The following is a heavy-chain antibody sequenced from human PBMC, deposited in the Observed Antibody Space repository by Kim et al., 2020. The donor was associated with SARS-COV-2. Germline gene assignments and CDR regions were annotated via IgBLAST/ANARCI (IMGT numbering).Heavy chain of an antibody. CDR2: IYYSGST. Sequence: SETLSLTCTVSGGSISSYYWSWIRQPPGKGLEWIGYIYYSGSTNYNPSLKSRVTISVDTSKNQFSLKLSSVTAEDTAVYYCAIGLGVGVAATAYYYYGMDVWGQGTTVTVSS. V-gene: IGHV4-59*01. D-gene: IGHD2-15*01. J-gene: IGHJ6*02. CDR1: GGSISSYY. CDR3: AIGLGVGVAATAYYYYGMDV.